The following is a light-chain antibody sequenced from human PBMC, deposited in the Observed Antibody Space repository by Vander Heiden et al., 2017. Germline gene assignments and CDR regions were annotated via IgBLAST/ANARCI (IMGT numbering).Light chain of an antibody. CDR3: SACDDSLSGVV. J-gene: IGLJ2*01. Sequence: QSVLPPPPSASGTPGQRVTISCSGSSTNSGSNYVYWYQQLPGTAPKLLIDRNNQRPSGVPDRFAGSKSVTSASLAISGLRSEDEADYYCSACDDSLSGVVFGGGTKLTVL. CDR2: RNN. V-gene: IGLV1-47*01. CDR1: STNSGSNY.